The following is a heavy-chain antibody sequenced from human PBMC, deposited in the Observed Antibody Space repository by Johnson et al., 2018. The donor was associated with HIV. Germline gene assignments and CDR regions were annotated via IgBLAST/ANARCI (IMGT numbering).Heavy chain of an antibody. CDR1: GFTFSDYY. J-gene: IGHJ3*02. CDR2: ISSSGSTI. CDR3: ARVAALYYAFDI. V-gene: IGHV3-11*04. Sequence: QMQLVESGGGLVKPGGSLRLSCAASGFTFSDYYMSWIRQAPGKGLEWVSYISSSGSTIYYAAYVKGRFTISRDNAKNSLYLQMNSLRAEDTAVYYCARVAALYYAFDIWGQGTMVTVSS. D-gene: IGHD2-15*01.